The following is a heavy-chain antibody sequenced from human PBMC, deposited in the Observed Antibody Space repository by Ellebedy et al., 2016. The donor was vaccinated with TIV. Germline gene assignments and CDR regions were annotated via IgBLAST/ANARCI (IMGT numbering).Heavy chain of an antibody. D-gene: IGHD3/OR15-3a*01. Sequence: GESLKISCAASGFTFDNYAMTWVRQPPGKGLEWVSSISGGGDTTYYADSVKGRFTTSRDNSKKALYLQINSLRVEDTAIYYCARGWTARGYFDHWGQGTLVTVSS. CDR3: ARGWTARGYFDH. J-gene: IGHJ4*02. V-gene: IGHV3-23*01. CDR2: ISGGGDTT. CDR1: GFTFDNYA.